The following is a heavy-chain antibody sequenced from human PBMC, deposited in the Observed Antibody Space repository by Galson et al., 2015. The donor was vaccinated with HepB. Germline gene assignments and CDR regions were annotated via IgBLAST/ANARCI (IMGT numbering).Heavy chain of an antibody. D-gene: IGHD2-15*01. CDR1: GGSISSGGYP. Sequence: TLSLTCGVSGGSISSGGYPWSWIRQPPGKGLEWIGYIYHSGRTYYNPPLKSRVTISVDRTKNQFSLKLTSVTAADTAVYYCARGVVAATTAFDIWGQGTMVTVSS. J-gene: IGHJ3*02. CDR2: IYHSGRT. V-gene: IGHV4-30-2*01. CDR3: ARGVVAATTAFDI.